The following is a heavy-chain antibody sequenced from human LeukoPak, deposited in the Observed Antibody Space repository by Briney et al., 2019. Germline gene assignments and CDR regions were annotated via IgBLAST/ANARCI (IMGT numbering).Heavy chain of an antibody. V-gene: IGHV1-2*02. Sequence: GASVKHSCKASGYTFTGYYMHWVREAPGQGLEWMGWINPNSGGTNYAQKFQGRVTMTRDTSISTAYMELSRLRSDDTAVYYCARGDTAMVKGFDPWGQGTLVTVSS. CDR3: ARGDTAMVKGFDP. D-gene: IGHD5-18*01. CDR2: INPNSGGT. J-gene: IGHJ5*02. CDR1: GYTFTGYY.